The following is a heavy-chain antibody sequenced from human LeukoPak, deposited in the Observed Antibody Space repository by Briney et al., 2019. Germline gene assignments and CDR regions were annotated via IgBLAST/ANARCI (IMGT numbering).Heavy chain of an antibody. V-gene: IGHV4-61*01. D-gene: IGHD2-15*01. CDR1: GYSISSGYY. J-gene: IGHJ4*02. CDR2: IYYSGST. CDR3: ARAYKKEYCSGGSCDIDY. Sequence: SETLSLTCTVSGYSISSGYYWGWIRQPPGRGLEWIGYIYYSGSTNYNPSLKSRVTISVDTSKNQFSLKLSSVTAADTAVYYCARAYKKEYCSGGSCDIDYWGQGTLVTVSS.